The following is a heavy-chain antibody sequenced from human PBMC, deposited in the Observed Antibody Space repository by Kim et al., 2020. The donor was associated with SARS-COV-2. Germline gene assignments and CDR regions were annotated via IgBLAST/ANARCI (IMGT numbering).Heavy chain of an antibody. V-gene: IGHV3-64D*09. CDR2: ISSNGGST. Sequence: GGSLRLSCSASGFTFSSYAMHWVRQAPGKGLEYVSAISSNGGSTYYADSVKGRFTISRDNSKNTLYLQMSSLRAEDTAVYYCVKFRYYDYVWGSYPPPMWVAFDIWGQGTMVTVSS. D-gene: IGHD3-16*02. CDR1: GFTFSSYA. CDR3: VKFRYYDYVWGSYPPPMWVAFDI. J-gene: IGHJ3*02.